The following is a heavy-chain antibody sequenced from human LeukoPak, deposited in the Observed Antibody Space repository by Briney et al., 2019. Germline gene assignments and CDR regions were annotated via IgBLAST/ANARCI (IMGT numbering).Heavy chain of an antibody. J-gene: IGHJ4*02. CDR3: ARDLRSGGVTYGQDS. V-gene: IGHV1-2*02. Sequence: GASVKVSCTASGFTFSDYFIHWVRQAPGQGLEWMGWIIPKSGATNFAQRFRDRVTVTSDTSTVYMDLSRLTSDDTAVYYCARDLRSGGVTYGQDSWGQGTLVTVSS. CDR2: IIPKSGAT. D-gene: IGHD3-10*01. CDR1: GFTFSDYF.